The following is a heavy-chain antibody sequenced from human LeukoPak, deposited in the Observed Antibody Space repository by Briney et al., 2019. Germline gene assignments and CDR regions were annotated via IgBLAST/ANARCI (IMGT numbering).Heavy chain of an antibody. V-gene: IGHV1-2*04. CDR2: INPNSGGT. CDR1: GYTFTGYY. Sequence: ASVTVSCKASGYTFTGYYMHWVRQAPGQGLEWMGWINPNSGGTNYAQKFQGWVTMTRDTSISTAYMELSRLRSDDTAVYYCARSLPYCSGGSCSPASYYYYGMDVWGKGTTVTVSS. J-gene: IGHJ6*04. CDR3: ARSLPYCSGGSCSPASYYYYGMDV. D-gene: IGHD2-15*01.